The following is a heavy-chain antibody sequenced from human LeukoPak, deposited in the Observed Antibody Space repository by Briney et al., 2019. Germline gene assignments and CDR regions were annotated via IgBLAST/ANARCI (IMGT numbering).Heavy chain of an antibody. CDR1: GGSFSGYF. V-gene: IGHV4-34*01. D-gene: IGHD1-26*01. CDR3: ARVGGDWFDP. Sequence: SSETLSLTCAVYGGSFSGYFWSWIRQPPGKGLEWIGEINHSGSTNYNPSLKSRVTISVDTSKNQFSLKLSSVTAADTAVYYCARVGGDWFDPWGQGTLVTVSS. J-gene: IGHJ5*02. CDR2: INHSGST.